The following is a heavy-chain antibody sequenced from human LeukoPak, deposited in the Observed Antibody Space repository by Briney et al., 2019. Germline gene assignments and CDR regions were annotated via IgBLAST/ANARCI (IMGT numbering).Heavy chain of an antibody. J-gene: IGHJ4*02. V-gene: IGHV4-30-4*01. CDR2: IYHSGST. D-gene: IGHD3-10*01. Sequence: SQTLSLTCTVSGASITSGDYYWSWIRQPPGKGPEWIGYIYHSGSTYNNPSLKSRVTISVDTSKNQFSLKLSSVTAADTAVYYYARIGRYYASGNSYSSFDFWGQGTLVTVSS. CDR3: ARIGRYYASGNSYSSFDF. CDR1: GASITSGDYY.